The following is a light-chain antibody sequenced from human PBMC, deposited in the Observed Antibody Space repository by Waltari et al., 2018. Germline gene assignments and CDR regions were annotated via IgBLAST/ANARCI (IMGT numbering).Light chain of an antibody. CDR1: SSDAGASHY. Sequence: QSALTQPASVSGSPGQSITIPCTGTSSDAGASHYFSWYQQHPGKAPKRMILDVSNRPSGVANRFSGSKSGNTASLTISGLQAEDEADYYCSSYISSSTLELFGGGTSLTVL. CDR2: DVS. CDR3: SSYISSSTLEL. V-gene: IGLV2-14*03. J-gene: IGLJ2*01.